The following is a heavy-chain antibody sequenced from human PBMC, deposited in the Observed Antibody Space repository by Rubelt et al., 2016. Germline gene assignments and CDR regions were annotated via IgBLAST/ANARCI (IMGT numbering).Heavy chain of an antibody. Sequence: ISYDGSHKYYADSVKGRLSISRDNSKNTLYLQMNSLRAEDTAVYYCACLSSWFSDDAFDIWGQGTMVTVSS. CDR3: ACLSSWFSDDAFDI. D-gene: IGHD6-13*01. J-gene: IGHJ3*02. V-gene: IGHV3-30*01. CDR2: ISYDGSHK.